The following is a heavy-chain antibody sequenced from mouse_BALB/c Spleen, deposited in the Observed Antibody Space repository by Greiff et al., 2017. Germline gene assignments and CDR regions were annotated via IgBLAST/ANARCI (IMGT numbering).Heavy chain of an antibody. D-gene: IGHD1-3*01. CDR1: GFTFSSYT. Sequence: EVKLMESGGGLVKPGGSLKLSCAASGFTFSSYTMSWVRQTPEKRLEWVATISSGCSYTYYPDSVKGRFTISRDNTKNTLYLQMSSLTSEDTAMFYCTRDGSGLYAMDYWGQGTSVTVSS. V-gene: IGHV5-6-4*01. J-gene: IGHJ4*01. CDR3: TRDGSGLYAMDY. CDR2: ISSGCSYT.